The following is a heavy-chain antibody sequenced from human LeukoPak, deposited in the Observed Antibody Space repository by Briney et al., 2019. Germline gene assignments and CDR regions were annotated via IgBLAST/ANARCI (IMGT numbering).Heavy chain of an antibody. CDR2: IYTSGNT. J-gene: IGHJ2*01. V-gene: IGHV4-4*07. D-gene: IGHD2/OR15-2a*01. CDR1: GGSISSYY. Sequence: SETLSLTRTVSGGSISSYYWSWIRQPAGKGLEWIGRIYTSGNTNYNPSLKSRVSMSVDTSKNQFSLKLSSVTAADTAVYYCARYVISSYWYFDLWGRGTLVTVSS. CDR3: ARYVISSYWYFDL.